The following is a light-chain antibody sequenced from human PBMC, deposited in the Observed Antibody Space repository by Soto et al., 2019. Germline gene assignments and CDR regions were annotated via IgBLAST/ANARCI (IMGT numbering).Light chain of an antibody. CDR2: EVS. J-gene: IGLJ1*01. Sequence: QSVLTQPASVSGSPGQSITISCTGTNSDVGDYNYVSWYQQHPGRAPKLMIYEVSNRPSGVSNRFFGPKSGNAASLTISGLQAEDEADYYCSSYTSRSSHYVFGTGTKVTVL. CDR3: SSYTSRSSHYV. CDR1: NSDVGDYNY. V-gene: IGLV2-14*01.